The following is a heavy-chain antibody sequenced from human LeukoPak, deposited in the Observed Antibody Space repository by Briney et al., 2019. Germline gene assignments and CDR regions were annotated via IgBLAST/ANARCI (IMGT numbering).Heavy chain of an antibody. Sequence: SETLSLTCAVYGGSFSGYYWSWIRQPPGKGLEWIGEINHSGSTNYNPSLKSRVTISVDTSKNQFSLKLSSVTAADTAVYYCARDRGLWGGYYTEGWFDPWGQGTLVTVSS. V-gene: IGHV4-34*01. J-gene: IGHJ5*02. CDR2: INHSGST. CDR3: ARDRGLWGGYYTEGWFDP. CDR1: GGSFSGYY. D-gene: IGHD3-3*01.